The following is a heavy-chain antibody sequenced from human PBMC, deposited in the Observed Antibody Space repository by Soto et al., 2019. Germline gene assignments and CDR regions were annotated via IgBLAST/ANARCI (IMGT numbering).Heavy chain of an antibody. D-gene: IGHD4-17*01. CDR3: ARSGTVTTLSDY. Sequence: ASVKVSCKASGYTFTSYDINWVRQATGQGLEWMGWMNPNSGNTGYAQKFQGRVTMTRNTSISTAYMELSSLRSENTAVYYCARSGTVTTLSDYWGQGTLVTVSS. CDR1: GYTFTSYD. V-gene: IGHV1-8*01. CDR2: MNPNSGNT. J-gene: IGHJ4*02.